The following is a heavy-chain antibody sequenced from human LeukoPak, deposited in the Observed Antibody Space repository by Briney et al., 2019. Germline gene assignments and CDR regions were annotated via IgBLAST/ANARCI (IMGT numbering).Heavy chain of an antibody. D-gene: IGHD1-26*01. CDR3: SRDTGGGELMSYYYYYMDV. V-gene: IGHV3-48*01. CDR2: ISSSSSTI. J-gene: IGHJ6*03. Sequence: PGGSLRLSCAASGFTFSSYSMNWVRQAPGKGLEWVSYISSSSSTIYYADSVKGRFTISRDNAKNSLYLQINRRRAEDTAMYLCSRDTGGGELMSYYYYYMDVWGKGTTVTVSS. CDR1: GFTFSSYS.